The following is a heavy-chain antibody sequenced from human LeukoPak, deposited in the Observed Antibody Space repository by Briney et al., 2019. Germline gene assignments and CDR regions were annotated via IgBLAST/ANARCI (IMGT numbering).Heavy chain of an antibody. Sequence: GGSLRLSCAASGFTFSTYSMNWVRQAPGKGREWVSYITGSGSPIYYADSVKGRFTISRDNAKNSLYLQMNSLRDEDTAVYYCARDPHALDYWGRGTLVTVSS. J-gene: IGHJ4*01. CDR2: ITGSGSPI. V-gene: IGHV3-48*02. CDR1: GFTFSTYS. CDR3: ARDPHALDY.